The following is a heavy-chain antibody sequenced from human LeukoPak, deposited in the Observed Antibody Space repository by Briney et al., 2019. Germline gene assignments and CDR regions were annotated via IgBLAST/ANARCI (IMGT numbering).Heavy chain of an antibody. D-gene: IGHD3-16*01. Sequence: ASVKVSCKTSGYSFTDYYMHWVRQAPGQGLEWMGWINPSSGRTSSARKFQGGVTMTRDPSITTVYMEVTWLTSDDTAIYYCARADRLDGGPYLIGPWGQGTLVTVSS. J-gene: IGHJ5*02. CDR3: ARADRLDGGPYLIGP. V-gene: IGHV1-2*02. CDR2: INPSSGRT. CDR1: GYSFTDYY.